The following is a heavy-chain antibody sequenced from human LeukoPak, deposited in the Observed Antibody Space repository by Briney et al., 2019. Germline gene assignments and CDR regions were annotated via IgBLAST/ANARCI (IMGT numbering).Heavy chain of an antibody. CDR3: ARGLEDIVVVPAAMYYSDY. CDR1: GYSFTSYW. Sequence: PGESLKISCKGSGYSFTSYWIGWVRQMPGKGLEWMGIIYPGDSDTRYSPSFQGQVTISADKSISTAYLQWSSLKASDTAMYYCARGLEDIVVVPAAMYYSDYWGQGTLVTVSS. V-gene: IGHV5-51*01. D-gene: IGHD2-2*01. CDR2: IYPGDSDT. J-gene: IGHJ4*02.